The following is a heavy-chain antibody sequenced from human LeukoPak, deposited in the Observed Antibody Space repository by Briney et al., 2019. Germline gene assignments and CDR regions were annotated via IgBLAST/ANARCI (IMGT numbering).Heavy chain of an antibody. Sequence: GGSLRLSCAASGFTFSSYSMNWVRQAPGKGLEWVSSISSSSSYIYYADSVKGRFTISRDNAKNSLYLQMNSLRAEDTAVYYCARDLGIAAAAPGYWGQGTRVIVSS. CDR1: GFTFSSYS. CDR2: ISSSSSYI. D-gene: IGHD6-13*01. J-gene: IGHJ4*02. CDR3: ARDLGIAAAAPGY. V-gene: IGHV3-21*01.